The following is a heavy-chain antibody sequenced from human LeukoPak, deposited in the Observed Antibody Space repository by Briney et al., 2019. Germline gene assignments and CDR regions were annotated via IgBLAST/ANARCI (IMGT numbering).Heavy chain of an antibody. CDR3: AREDQPRGTFDY. Sequence: GGSLRLSCAASGFTFSTYWMNWVRQAPGKGLEWVAIIKQDGSEEFYVDSVKGRFIISRDNAKNSLYLQMNSLRAEDTALYYCAREDQPRGTFDYWGQGILVTVSS. D-gene: IGHD2-15*01. CDR1: GFTFSTYW. CDR2: IKQDGSEE. J-gene: IGHJ4*02. V-gene: IGHV3-7*05.